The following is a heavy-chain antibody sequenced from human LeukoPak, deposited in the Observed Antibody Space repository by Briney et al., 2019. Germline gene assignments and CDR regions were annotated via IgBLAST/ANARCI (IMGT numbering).Heavy chain of an antibody. Sequence: ASVKVSCKASGYTFTGYYFHWVRHAPGQGLEWMGWINPNTAGTNYAQKFLGGVTLTWDTSISTAYMELNRLTSDDTAVYYCATSAGDYRAGHYYYMGVWGKGTSVTVSS. D-gene: IGHD4-11*01. V-gene: IGHV1-2*02. J-gene: IGHJ6*03. CDR2: INPNTAGT. CDR3: ATSAGDYRAGHYYYMGV. CDR1: GYTFTGYY.